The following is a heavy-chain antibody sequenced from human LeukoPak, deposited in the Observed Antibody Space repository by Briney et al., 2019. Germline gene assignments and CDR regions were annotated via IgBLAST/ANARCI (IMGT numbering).Heavy chain of an antibody. Sequence: ASVKVSCKASGYTFTGYYMHWVRQAPGQGLEWMGWINPNSGGTNYAQRFQGRVTMTRDTSISTAYMELSKVKSDDTAVYYCAADSSGCLDYWGQGTLVTVSS. J-gene: IGHJ4*02. V-gene: IGHV1-2*02. CDR1: GYTFTGYY. CDR3: AADSSGCLDY. CDR2: INPNSGGT. D-gene: IGHD3-22*01.